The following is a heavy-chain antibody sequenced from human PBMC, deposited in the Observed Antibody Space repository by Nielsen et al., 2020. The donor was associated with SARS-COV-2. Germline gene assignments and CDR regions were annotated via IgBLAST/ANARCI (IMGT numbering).Heavy chain of an antibody. CDR2: IYPGDSDT. CDR3: ARRLSRRFLDAFDV. V-gene: IGHV5-51*01. D-gene: IGHD3-16*01. CDR1: GYSFTSYW. J-gene: IGHJ3*01. Sequence: GSLNLSCKVSGYSFTSYWIGWVRHLPGKGLVWMWIIYPGDSDTRYSRSFQGQVTISADKSISTAYLQLSSLKASDTAMYYCARRLSRRFLDAFDVWGQGTMVTVSS.